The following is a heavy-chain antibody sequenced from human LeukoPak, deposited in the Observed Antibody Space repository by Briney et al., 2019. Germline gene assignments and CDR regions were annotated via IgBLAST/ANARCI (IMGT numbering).Heavy chain of an antibody. J-gene: IGHJ4*02. CDR1: GFTSSTAW. CDR3: ITEYYGSAMY. V-gene: IGHV3-15*01. Sequence: PGGSLRISCAASGFTSSTAWMRWVRQAPGKGLEWVGRIKSKNVGGTTEFTAPVKGRFTISRDDSKNTVYLQMNSLRTEDTAVYYCITEYYGSAMYWGQGALVTVSS. D-gene: IGHD3-10*01. CDR2: IKSKNVGGTT.